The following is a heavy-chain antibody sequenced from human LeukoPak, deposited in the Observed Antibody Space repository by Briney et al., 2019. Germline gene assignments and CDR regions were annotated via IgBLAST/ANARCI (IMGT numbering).Heavy chain of an antibody. CDR1: TFTFNTIA. D-gene: IGHD5-12*01. CDR2: TRGGAA. J-gene: IGHJ4*01. CDR3: AEDPAPGNTSCAYDAC. Sequence: AGSLRLSCVASTFTFNTIAMGWDRQAQGQGLEWGSSTRGGAAYYAHTVKGRVTVSRDDSKNTLHLQMSRLRAEDTAVYYCAEDPAPGNTSCAYDACWGHGTLVTVSS. V-gene: IGHV3-23*01.